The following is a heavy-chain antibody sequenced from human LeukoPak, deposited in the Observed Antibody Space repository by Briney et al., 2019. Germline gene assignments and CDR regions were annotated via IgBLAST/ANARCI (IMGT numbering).Heavy chain of an antibody. D-gene: IGHD3-10*01. J-gene: IGHJ5*02. CDR3: ARIHSMLRGEIYNWLDP. Sequence: ASVKVSCKASGGTFSSYGINWVRQATGQGLEWMGWMNPNSGNTDYAQKFQGRVTITRDTSLNTAYMELSSLGSEDTAVYYCARIHSMLRGEIYNWLDPWGQGTLVTVSS. CDR1: GGTFSSYG. V-gene: IGHV1-8*03. CDR2: MNPNSGNT.